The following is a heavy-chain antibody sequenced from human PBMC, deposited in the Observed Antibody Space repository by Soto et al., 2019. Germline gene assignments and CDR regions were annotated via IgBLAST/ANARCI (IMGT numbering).Heavy chain of an antibody. D-gene: IGHD6-13*01. Sequence: ASVKVSCKASGYTYTSYYMHWVRQAPGQGLEWMGIINPSGGSTSYAQKFQGRVTMTRDTSTSTVYMELSSLRSEDTAVYYCARVGSSWYAGDYWGQGTLVTVSS. CDR3: ARVGSSWYAGDY. J-gene: IGHJ4*02. CDR1: GYTYTSYY. CDR2: INPSGGST. V-gene: IGHV1-46*01.